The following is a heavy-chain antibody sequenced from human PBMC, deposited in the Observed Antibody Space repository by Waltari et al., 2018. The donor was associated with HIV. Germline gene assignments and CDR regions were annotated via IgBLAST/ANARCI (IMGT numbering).Heavy chain of an antibody. V-gene: IGHV3-7*01. J-gene: IGHJ4*02. Sequence: LVESGGNLVQPGGSLRLSCAASGFSFSGYWMSWVRQAPGKGLEWVSNIGQDGGEKHYVDSVNGRFTISRDNAKNSLYLQRNNLRAEDTAVYYCARGYGAHSWGQGTLVTVSS. D-gene: IGHD4-17*01. CDR1: GFSFSGYW. CDR2: IGQDGGEK. CDR3: ARGYGAHS.